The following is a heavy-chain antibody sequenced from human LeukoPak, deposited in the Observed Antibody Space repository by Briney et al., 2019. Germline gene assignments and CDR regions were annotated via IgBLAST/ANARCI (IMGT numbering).Heavy chain of an antibody. J-gene: IGHJ4*02. CDR1: GFTFSDHY. Sequence: PGGSLRLSCAASGFTFSDHYMSWIRQAPGKGLEWVSYISSSGTIIYYADSVKGRFTISRDNAKNSLYLQMNSLRGEDTAVYYCARELDDSSGYYKPFDYWGQETRVTVSS. D-gene: IGHD3-22*01. V-gene: IGHV3-11*04. CDR2: ISSSGTII. CDR3: ARELDDSSGYYKPFDY.